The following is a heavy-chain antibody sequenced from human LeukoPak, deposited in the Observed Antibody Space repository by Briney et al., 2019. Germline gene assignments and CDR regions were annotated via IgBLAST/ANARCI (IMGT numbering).Heavy chain of an antibody. V-gene: IGHV4-39*07. CDR1: GGSISSSSYY. CDR3: ARTQYYDFWSGYYYFDY. Sequence: SETLSLTCTVSGGSISSSSYYWGWIRQPPGKGLEWIGSIYYSGSTYYNPSLKSRVTISVDTSKNQFSLKLSSVTAADTAVYYCARTQYYDFWSGYYYFDYWGQGTLVTVSS. J-gene: IGHJ4*02. D-gene: IGHD3-3*01. CDR2: IYYSGST.